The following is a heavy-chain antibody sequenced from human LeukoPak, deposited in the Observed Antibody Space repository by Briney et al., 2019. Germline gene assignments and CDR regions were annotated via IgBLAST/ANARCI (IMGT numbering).Heavy chain of an antibody. V-gene: IGHV3-20*04. Sequence: PGGSLRLSCAASGFTFDDYGMSWVRQAPGKGLEWVSGIIWNGGSTAYADSVKGRFTTSRDNAKNSLYLQMNSLRAEDTALYYCARDRYLQGWFDPWGQGTLVTVSS. CDR3: ARDRYLQGWFDP. CDR2: IIWNGGST. J-gene: IGHJ5*02. CDR1: GFTFDDYG. D-gene: IGHD3-16*02.